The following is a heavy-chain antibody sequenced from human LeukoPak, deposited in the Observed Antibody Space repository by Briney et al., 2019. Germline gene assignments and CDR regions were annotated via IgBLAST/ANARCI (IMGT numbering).Heavy chain of an antibody. J-gene: IGHJ4*02. CDR1: GFTFSSYA. Sequence: GRSLRLSCAASGFTFSSYAMHWVRQAPGKGLEWVAVISYDGSNKYSADSVKGRFTISRDNSKNTLYLQMNSLRAEDTAVYYCAIGIAAAGRFDYWGQGTLVTVSS. CDR2: ISYDGSNK. V-gene: IGHV3-30*04. D-gene: IGHD6-13*01. CDR3: AIGIAAAGRFDY.